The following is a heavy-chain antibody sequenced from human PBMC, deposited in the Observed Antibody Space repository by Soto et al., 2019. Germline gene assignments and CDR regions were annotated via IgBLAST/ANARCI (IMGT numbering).Heavy chain of an antibody. J-gene: IGHJ6*02. V-gene: IGHV3-53*01. CDR2: IQSGGNT. Sequence: SLRLSCAASGFTVSSKYMSWVRQAPGKGLEWVSLIQSGGNTYYADSVKGRFTISRDNSKNTLYLQMNSLRAEDTAVYYCARHPSGTTAGTCYGMDVWGQGTTVTVSS. D-gene: IGHD1-26*01. CDR3: ARHPSGTTAGTCYGMDV. CDR1: GFTVSSKY.